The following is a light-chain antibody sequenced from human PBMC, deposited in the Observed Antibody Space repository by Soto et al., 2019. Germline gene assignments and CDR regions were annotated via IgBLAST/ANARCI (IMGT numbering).Light chain of an antibody. V-gene: IGKV1-33*01. CDR2: DAS. CDR3: QQYADLSPIT. J-gene: IGKJ5*01. CDR1: HDINNF. Sequence: DIQMTQSPSSLAASVGDRVTITCQASHDINNFLSWFQQRPGDAPKLLIYDASRMVVGVPSRFSGSGSGTYFSLTISSLQPEDIATYYCQQYADLSPITFGQGTRLEFK.